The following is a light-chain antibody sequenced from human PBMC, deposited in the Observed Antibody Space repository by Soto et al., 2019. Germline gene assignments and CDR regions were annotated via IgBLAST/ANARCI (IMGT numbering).Light chain of an antibody. J-gene: IGKJ5*01. CDR2: KAS. Sequence: DIQMTQSPSTLSASVGDSVTITCRASQSISNWLAWYQQKQGKAPNLLIYKASSLKSGVPSRFSGSASGTEFTLTISGLQPDDFATYYCQQYNSYSPITFGQGTRLEIK. CDR3: QQYNSYSPIT. V-gene: IGKV1-5*03. CDR1: QSISNW.